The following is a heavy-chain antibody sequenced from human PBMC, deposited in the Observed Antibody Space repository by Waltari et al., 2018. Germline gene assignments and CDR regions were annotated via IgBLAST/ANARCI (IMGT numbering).Heavy chain of an antibody. Sequence: QVQLVESGGGVVQPGRSLRLSCAASGFTFSSYGMHWVRQAPGKGLEWVAVIWYDGSKKYYADAVKVRVTISRDNSKNTLYLQRNSLRAEDTAVYYCAKDYYGSGSYPPSAFDYWGQGTLVTVSS. CDR3: AKDYYGSGSYPPSAFDY. D-gene: IGHD3-10*01. CDR1: GFTFSSYG. J-gene: IGHJ4*02. V-gene: IGHV3-33*06. CDR2: IWYDGSKK.